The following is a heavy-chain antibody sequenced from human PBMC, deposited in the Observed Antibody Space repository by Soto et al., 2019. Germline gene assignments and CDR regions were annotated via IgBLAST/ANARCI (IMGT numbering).Heavy chain of an antibody. CDR2: IWYDGSNK. CDR1: GFTFSSYG. J-gene: IGHJ5*02. D-gene: IGHD6-19*01. CDR3: ARSAAWLRRGWFDP. V-gene: IGHV3-33*01. Sequence: QVQLVESGGGVVQPGRSLRLSCAASGFTFSSYGMHWVRQAPGKGLEWVAVIWYDGSNKYYADSVKGRFTISRDNSKNTLELQMNSLRAEDTAVYYCARSAAWLRRGWFDPWGQGTLVTVSS.